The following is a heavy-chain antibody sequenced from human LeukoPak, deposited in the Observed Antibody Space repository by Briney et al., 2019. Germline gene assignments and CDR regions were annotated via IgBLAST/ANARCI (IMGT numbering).Heavy chain of an antibody. CDR2: INHSGST. D-gene: IGHD4-17*01. CDR3: ARGPWGTVTTYFDY. J-gene: IGHJ4*02. V-gene: IGHV4-34*01. Sequence: SETLSLTCAVYGGSFSGYYWSWIRQPPGKGLEWIGEINHSGSTNYNPSLKSRVTISVDTSKNQFSLKLSSVTAADTAVYYCARGPWGTVTTYFDYWGQGTLVTVSS. CDR1: GGSFSGYY.